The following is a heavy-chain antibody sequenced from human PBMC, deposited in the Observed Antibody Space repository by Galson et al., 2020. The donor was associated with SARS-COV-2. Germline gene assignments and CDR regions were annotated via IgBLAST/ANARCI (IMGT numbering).Heavy chain of an antibody. Sequence: GGSLRLSCATSGFTFSNYGMHWVRQAPGKGLEWVAVTSFDGNKKYFADSVKGRFTISRDNSKSTLYLQMNSLRTDDTAVYFCATNHPQAYVLDYWGRGTVVTVSS. CDR2: TSFDGNKK. V-gene: IGHV3-30*03. D-gene: IGHD3-16*01. J-gene: IGHJ4*02. CDR3: ATNHPQAYVLDY. CDR1: GFTFSNYG.